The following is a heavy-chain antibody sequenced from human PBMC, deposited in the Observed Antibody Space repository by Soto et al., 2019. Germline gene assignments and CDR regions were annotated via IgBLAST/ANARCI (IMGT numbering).Heavy chain of an antibody. V-gene: IGHV1-69*06. CDR2: IIPIFGTA. Sequence: SVKVSCKASGGTFSSYAISWVRQAPGQGLEWMGGIIPIFGTANYAQKFQGRVTITADKSTSTAYMELSSLRSEDTAVYYCARDPSNSSGSRIWFDPWGQGALVTVS. CDR3: ARDPSNSSGSRIWFDP. CDR1: GGTFSSYA. D-gene: IGHD3-22*01. J-gene: IGHJ5*02.